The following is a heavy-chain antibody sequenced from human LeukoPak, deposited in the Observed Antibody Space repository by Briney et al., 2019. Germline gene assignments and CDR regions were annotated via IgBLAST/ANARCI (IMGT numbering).Heavy chain of an antibody. V-gene: IGHV3-23*01. CDR1: GFTFSNYA. CDR2: ISGSGGST. Sequence: GGSLRLSCAASGFTFSNYAMSWVRQAPGKGLEWVSAISGSGGSTYYADSVKGRFTISRDNSKNTLYLQMNSLRAEDTAVYYCAHGGYCSGGSCYSGGRLDYRGQGTLVTVSS. CDR3: AHGGYCSGGSCYSGGRLDY. J-gene: IGHJ4*02. D-gene: IGHD2-15*01.